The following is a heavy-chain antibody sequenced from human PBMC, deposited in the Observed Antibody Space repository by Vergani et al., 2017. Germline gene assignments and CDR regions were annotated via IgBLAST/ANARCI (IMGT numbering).Heavy chain of an antibody. V-gene: IGHV3-48*04. CDR2: ISSSSSTI. CDR1: GFTFSSYS. D-gene: IGHD6-6*01. J-gene: IGHJ6*03. Sequence: VQLVESGGGVVQPGGSLRLSCAASGFTFSSYSMNWVRQAPGKGLEWVSYISSSSSTIYYADSVKGRFTISRDNAKNSLYLQMNSLRAEDTAVYYCARVPGSSSPFYYYYYMDVWGKGTTVTVSS. CDR3: ARVPGSSSPFYYYYYMDV.